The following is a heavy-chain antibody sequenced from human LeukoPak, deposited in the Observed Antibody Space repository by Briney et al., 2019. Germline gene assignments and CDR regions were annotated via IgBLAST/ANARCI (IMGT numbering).Heavy chain of an antibody. CDR1: GFTFSSYW. CDR3: ARDSSSWSGLTYYYYMDV. Sequence: GGSLRLSCAASGFTFSSYWMSWVRQAPGKGLEWVANIKQDGSEKYYVDSVKGRFTISRDNAKNSLYLQMNSLRAEDTAVYYCARDSSSWSGLTYYYYMDVWGKGTTVTVSS. J-gene: IGHJ6*03. D-gene: IGHD6-13*01. V-gene: IGHV3-7*01. CDR2: IKQDGSEK.